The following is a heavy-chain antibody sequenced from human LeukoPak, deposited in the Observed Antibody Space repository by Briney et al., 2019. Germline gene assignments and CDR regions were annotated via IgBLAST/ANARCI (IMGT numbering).Heavy chain of an antibody. V-gene: IGHV3-21*01. CDR3: ARASNNAGSTSFDY. CDR1: GSTFSSYS. Sequence: GGSLRLSCAASGSTFSSYSMNWVRQAPGKGLEWVSSISSSSSYIYYADSVKGRFTISRDNAKNSLYLQMNSLRAEDTAVYYCARASNNAGSTSFDYWGQGTLVTVSS. CDR2: ISSSSSYI. D-gene: IGHD5/OR15-5a*01. J-gene: IGHJ4*02.